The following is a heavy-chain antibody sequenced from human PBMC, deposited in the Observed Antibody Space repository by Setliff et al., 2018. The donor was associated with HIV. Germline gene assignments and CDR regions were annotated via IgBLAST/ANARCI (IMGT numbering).Heavy chain of an antibody. CDR1: GYTFTSDY. CDR2: INPAGNPT. J-gene: IGHJ6*03. Sequence: ASVKVSCKASGYTFTSDYIHWVRQAPGQGLEWMGIINPAGNPTSYAQKFQGRVTMTTDTSTSTAYMELTSLRFDDTAMYYCVRGVQSHPHYSYYYMDVWGEGTMVTVSS. V-gene: IGHV1-46*01. D-gene: IGHD3-3*01. CDR3: VRGVQSHPHYSYYYMDV.